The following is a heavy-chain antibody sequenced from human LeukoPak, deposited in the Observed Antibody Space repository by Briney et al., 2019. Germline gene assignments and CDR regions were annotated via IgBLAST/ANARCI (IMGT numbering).Heavy chain of an antibody. CDR3: AREYYYETSGYHNWVHAFEI. J-gene: IGHJ3*02. CDR1: GGSISGGHDY. CDR2: IYSRGST. Sequence: SETLSLTCTVSGGSISGGHDYWSWVRQPAGKGLEWIARIYSRGSTDYNPSLKSRVSISGDTSKNQISLKLTSVTAADTAVYYCAREYYYETSGYHNWVHAFEIWGQGTMVTVSS. V-gene: IGHV4-61*02. D-gene: IGHD3-22*01.